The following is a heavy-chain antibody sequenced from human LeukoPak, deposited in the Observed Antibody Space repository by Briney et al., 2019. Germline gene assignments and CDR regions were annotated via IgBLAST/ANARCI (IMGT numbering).Heavy chain of an antibody. CDR2: IKPNGGVT. D-gene: IGHD2-21*02. V-gene: IGHV1-2*02. CDR3: ARPSYCGAGCYYYFDY. J-gene: IGHJ4*02. Sequence: ASVKVSCKASGYTFSDYYIHWLRQAPGQGLEWMGWIKPNGGVTNYARNFQGRITMTRDTSISTAFMELSSLRSDDTAVYYCARPSYCGAGCYYYFDYWGQGTLVTVS. CDR1: GYTFSDYY.